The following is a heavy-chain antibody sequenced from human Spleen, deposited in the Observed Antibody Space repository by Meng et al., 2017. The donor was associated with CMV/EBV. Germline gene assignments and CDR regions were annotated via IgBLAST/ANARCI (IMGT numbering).Heavy chain of an antibody. CDR2: ISSSSSYI. CDR1: GFTFSSYS. Sequence: GGSLRLSCAASGFTFSSYSMNWVRQAPGKGLEWVSSISSSSSYIYYADSVKGRFTISRDNAKSSLYLQMNSLRAEDTAVYYCAVGGFGSGSFRGMDVWGQGTTVTVSS. V-gene: IGHV3-21*01. CDR3: AVGGFGSGSFRGMDV. J-gene: IGHJ6*02. D-gene: IGHD3-22*01.